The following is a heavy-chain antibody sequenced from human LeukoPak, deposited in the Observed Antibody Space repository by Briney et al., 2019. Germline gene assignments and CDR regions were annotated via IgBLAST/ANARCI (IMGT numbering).Heavy chain of an antibody. Sequence: ASVKVSCKASGYTFTGYYMHWVRQAPGQGLEWMGWINPNSGGTNYAQKFQGRVTMTRDTSISTAYMELSRLRPDDTAVYYCAREMKAMVRGVIITVRYFDYWGQGTLVTVSS. CDR1: GYTFTGYY. CDR2: INPNSGGT. D-gene: IGHD3-10*01. J-gene: IGHJ4*02. CDR3: AREMKAMVRGVIITVRYFDY. V-gene: IGHV1-2*02.